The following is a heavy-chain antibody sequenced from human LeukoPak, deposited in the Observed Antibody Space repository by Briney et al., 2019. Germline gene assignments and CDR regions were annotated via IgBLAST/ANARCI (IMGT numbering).Heavy chain of an antibody. Sequence: GGSLRLSCAASGFTFSSYGMHWVRQAPGKGLEWVANINQDGSTTNYLDSVKGRFTISRDNAKISLYLQMDSLRAEDTALYYCARLPGNSAYHDYWGQGTLVTVSS. CDR2: INQDGSTT. CDR3: ARLPGNSAYHDY. D-gene: IGHD4-23*01. J-gene: IGHJ4*02. V-gene: IGHV3-7*01. CDR1: GFTFSSYG.